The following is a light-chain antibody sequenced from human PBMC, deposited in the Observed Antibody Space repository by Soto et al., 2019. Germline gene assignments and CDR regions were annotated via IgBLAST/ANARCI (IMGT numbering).Light chain of an antibody. V-gene: IGKV1-12*01. CDR2: GAS. J-gene: IGKJ5*01. CDR1: KGLAGW. CDR3: QQASSFPIT. Sequence: DIQLAQSPSSVSASVGDRVTITCRASKGLAGWLGGYQQKPGTAPKLLISGASSLQNGVPSRFSGNGSGTDFSLTISSLQPDDFATYFCQQASSFPITFGHGTRLEFK.